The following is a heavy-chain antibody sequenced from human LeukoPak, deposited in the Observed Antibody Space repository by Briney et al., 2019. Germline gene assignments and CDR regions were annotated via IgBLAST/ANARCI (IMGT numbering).Heavy chain of an antibody. CDR1: GFTFIYYA. CDR2: ISSNGGNT. V-gene: IGHV3-64D*06. CDR3: VKDRGQSIETPGHFGS. Sequence: GESLKISCSASGFTFIYYAMHWVRQAPGKGLEYVSGISSNGGNTYYADSVKGRFTMSRANTNNTLYLQMSSLRAEDTALYYCVKDRGQSIETPGHFGSWGQGTLVTVSS. J-gene: IGHJ4*02. D-gene: IGHD5-24*01.